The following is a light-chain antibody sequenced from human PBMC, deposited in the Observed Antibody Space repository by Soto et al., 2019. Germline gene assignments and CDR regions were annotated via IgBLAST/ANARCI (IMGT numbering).Light chain of an antibody. V-gene: IGKV3-20*01. CDR2: GAS. Sequence: EIVMTQSPATLSVSPGERVTLPCRASQSVSNNYLAWYQQKPGQAPRLLIYGASSRATGIPDRFSGSGSGTDFTLTISRLEPEDFAVYYCQQYGNSPVTFGQGTRLEIK. J-gene: IGKJ5*01. CDR1: QSVSNNY. CDR3: QQYGNSPVT.